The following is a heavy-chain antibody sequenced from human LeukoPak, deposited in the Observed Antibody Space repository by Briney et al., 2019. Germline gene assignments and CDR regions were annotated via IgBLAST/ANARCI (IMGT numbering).Heavy chain of an antibody. D-gene: IGHD3-10*01. CDR2: ISGSGGST. CDR3: AKDGGILWFGELLKGYFDY. J-gene: IGHJ4*02. CDR1: GFTFTSYS. Sequence: GGSLRLSCAASGFTFTSYSMNWVRQAPGKGLEWVSAISGSGGSTYYADSVKGRFTISRDNSKNTLYLQMNSLRAEDTAVYYCAKDGGILWFGELLKGYFDYWGQGTLVTVSS. V-gene: IGHV3-23*01.